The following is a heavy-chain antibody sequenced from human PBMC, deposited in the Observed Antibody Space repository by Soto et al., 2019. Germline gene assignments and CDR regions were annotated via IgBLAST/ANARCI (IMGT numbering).Heavy chain of an antibody. CDR2: TYYRSKWYN. V-gene: IGHV6-1*01. D-gene: IGHD4-17*01. Sequence: SQTLSLTCAISGDSVSSNSATWNWIRQSPSRGLEWLGRTYYRSKWYNDYAISVKSRITINPDTSKNQFSLQLNSVTPDDTAVYYCARESPATVTTTFDYWGQGALVTVSS. J-gene: IGHJ4*02. CDR3: ARESPATVTTTFDY. CDR1: GDSVSSNSAT.